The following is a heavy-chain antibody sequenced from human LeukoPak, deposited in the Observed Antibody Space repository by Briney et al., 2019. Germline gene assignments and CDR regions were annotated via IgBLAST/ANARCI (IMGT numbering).Heavy chain of an antibody. CDR3: ATDLSRVEGE. V-gene: IGHV1-24*01. D-gene: IGHD2-21*01. CDR2: FDPEDGET. J-gene: IGHJ4*02. Sequence: ASVKVSCKVSGYTLTELSMHWVRQAPGKGLEWMGGFDPEDGETIYAQKFQGRVTMTEVTSTDTAYMELSSLRSEDTAVYYCATDLSRVEGEWGQGTLVTVSS. CDR1: GYTLTELS.